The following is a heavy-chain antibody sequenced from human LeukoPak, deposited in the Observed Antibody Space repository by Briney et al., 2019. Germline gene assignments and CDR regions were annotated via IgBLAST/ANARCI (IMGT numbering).Heavy chain of an antibody. J-gene: IGHJ4*02. CDR3: AKEVDCPSDCLFFHS. D-gene: IGHD2-21*02. Sequence: GALRLSCAASGFTFDRFTIRWVRQTPGKGLEWVSLINRRGHTFYADSVKGRFTISRDNSRNSVFLQMNSLRPEDTALYHCAKEVDCPSDCLFFHSWGQGTLVTVSS. CDR2: INRRGHT. CDR1: GFTFDRFT. V-gene: IGHV3-43*01.